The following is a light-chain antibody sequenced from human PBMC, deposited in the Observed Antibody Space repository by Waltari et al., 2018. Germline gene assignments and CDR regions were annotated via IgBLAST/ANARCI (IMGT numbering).Light chain of an antibody. CDR3: SSYTSSSTLV. CDR2: DVS. CDR1: SSDVGGYNY. J-gene: IGLJ2*01. Sequence: SALTQPASVSGSPGQSITISCTGTSSDVGGYNYVSWYQQHPGKAPKLMIYDVSNRPPGVSNRFSGSKSGNTASLTISGLQAEDEADYYCSSYTSSSTLVFGGGTKLTVL. V-gene: IGLV2-14*03.